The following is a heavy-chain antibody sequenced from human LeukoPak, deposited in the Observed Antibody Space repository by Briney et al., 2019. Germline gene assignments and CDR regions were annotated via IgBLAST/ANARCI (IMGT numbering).Heavy chain of an antibody. J-gene: IGHJ6*03. CDR2: INHSGST. Sequence: SETLSLTCAVYGGSFSGYYLSWIRQPPGKGLEWIGEINHSGSTNYNPSLKSRVTISVDTSKNQFSLKLSSVTAADTAVYYCARGPYCSGGSCYSLYYYYYYMDVWGKGTTVTVSS. CDR1: GGSFSGYY. D-gene: IGHD2-15*01. CDR3: ARGPYCSGGSCYSLYYYYYYMDV. V-gene: IGHV4-34*01.